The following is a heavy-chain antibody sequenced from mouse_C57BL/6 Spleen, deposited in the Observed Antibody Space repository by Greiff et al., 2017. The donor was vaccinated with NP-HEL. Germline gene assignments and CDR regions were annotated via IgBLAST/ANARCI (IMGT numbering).Heavy chain of an antibody. Sequence: QVQLQQSGAELVMPGASVKLSCKASGYTFTSYWMHWVKQRPGQGLEWIGEIDPSDSYTNYNQKFKGKSTLTVDKSSSTAYMQLSSLTSEDSAVYYCARTQPAMDYWGQGTSVTVSS. CDR2: IDPSDSYT. J-gene: IGHJ4*01. V-gene: IGHV1-69*01. CDR1: GYTFTSYW. CDR3: ARTQPAMDY.